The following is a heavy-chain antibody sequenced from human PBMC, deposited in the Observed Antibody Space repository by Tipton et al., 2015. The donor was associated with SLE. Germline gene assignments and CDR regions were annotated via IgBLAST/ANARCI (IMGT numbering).Heavy chain of an antibody. V-gene: IGHV4-39*07. J-gene: IGHJ6*03. CDR3: ARLGGVTGYMDV. D-gene: IGHD3-16*01. CDR2: IYYSGST. Sequence: TLSLTCTVSGGSISSSSHYWGWIRQPPGKGLEWIGSIYYSGSTYYNPSLKSRVTISVDTSKNQFSLKLSSVTAADTAVYYCARLGGVTGYMDVWGKGTTVTVSS. CDR1: GGSISSSSHY.